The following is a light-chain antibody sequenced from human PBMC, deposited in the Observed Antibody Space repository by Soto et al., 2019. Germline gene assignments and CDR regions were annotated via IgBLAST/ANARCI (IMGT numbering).Light chain of an antibody. CDR3: QKYNNAPRT. CDR2: AAS. Sequence: DIQMTQSPSSLSASVGDTVTITCRASQGISNYLAWYQQKPGQVPNLLIYAASTLQSGVPSRFSGSGSGTDSTLTISTLRPEDVATYYCQKYNNAPRTFGQGTKVEI. CDR1: QGISNY. V-gene: IGKV1-27*01. J-gene: IGKJ1*01.